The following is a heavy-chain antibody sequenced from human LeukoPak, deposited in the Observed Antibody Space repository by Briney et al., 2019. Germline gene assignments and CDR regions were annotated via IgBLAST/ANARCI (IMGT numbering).Heavy chain of an antibody. Sequence: SETLSLTCTVSGYSISSDYYWGWIRQPPGKGLEWIGSIYYSGSTYYNPSLKSRVTISVDTSKNQFSLKLSSVTAADTAVYYCARVGREFDPWGQGTLVTVSS. D-gene: IGHD3/OR15-3a*01. CDR2: IYYSGST. V-gene: IGHV4-38-2*02. CDR1: GYSISSDYY. CDR3: ARVGREFDP. J-gene: IGHJ5*02.